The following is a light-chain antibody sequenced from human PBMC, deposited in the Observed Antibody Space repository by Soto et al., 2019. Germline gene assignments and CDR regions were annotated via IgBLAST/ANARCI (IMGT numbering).Light chain of an antibody. Sequence: QSALAQPASVSGSPGQSITISCTGTNSDVGGHNYVSWYQRHPGKTPKHLIYEVTIRPSGVSDRFSGSKSGNTASLTISGLQAEDEADYFCSSYTSANTLMFGGGTKLTVL. CDR1: NSDVGGHNY. V-gene: IGLV2-14*01. J-gene: IGLJ3*02. CDR3: SSYTSANTLM. CDR2: EVT.